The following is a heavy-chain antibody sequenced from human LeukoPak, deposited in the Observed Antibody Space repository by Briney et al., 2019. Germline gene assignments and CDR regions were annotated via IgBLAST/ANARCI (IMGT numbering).Heavy chain of an antibody. CDR2: MNPNSGNT. Sequence: WXRQXXGQGLEWMGWMNPNSGNTGYTQKFQGRVTMTRNTPISTAYMELSSLRSEDTAVYYCARGRGSGHKENWFDPWGQGTLVTVSS. D-gene: IGHD6-19*01. J-gene: IGHJ5*02. V-gene: IGHV1-8*01. CDR3: ARGRGSGHKENWFDP.